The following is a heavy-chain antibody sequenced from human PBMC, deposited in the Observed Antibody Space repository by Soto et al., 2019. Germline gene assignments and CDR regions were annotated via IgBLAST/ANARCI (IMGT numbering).Heavy chain of an antibody. CDR2: ISSSSDNI. V-gene: IGHV3-48*01. Sequence: EVQLVESGGGLVQPGGSPRLSCAASGFVFSSYHMNWVSQAPGKGLEWISYISSSSDNIYYADSVRGRFTISRDNAKNSLYLQMNSLRAEDTAVYYCARDKGYCSSTSCYYDYYMDVWGKGTTVTVSS. CDR1: GFVFSSYH. J-gene: IGHJ6*03. CDR3: ARDKGYCSSTSCYYDYYMDV. D-gene: IGHD2-2*01.